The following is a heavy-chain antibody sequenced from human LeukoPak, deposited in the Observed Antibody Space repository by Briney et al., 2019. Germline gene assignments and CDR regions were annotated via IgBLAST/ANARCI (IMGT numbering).Heavy chain of an antibody. V-gene: IGHV4-34*01. CDR1: GGSFSGYY. CDR2: INHSGST. J-gene: IGHJ5*02. CDR3: ARGYSTSAYNWFDP. Sequence: PSETLSLTCAVYGGSFSGYYWSWIRQPPGKGLEWIGEINHSGSTNYNPSLKSRVTISVDTSKNQFSLKLSSVTAADTAVYYCARGYSTSAYNWFDPRGQGTLVTVSS. D-gene: IGHD2-21*01.